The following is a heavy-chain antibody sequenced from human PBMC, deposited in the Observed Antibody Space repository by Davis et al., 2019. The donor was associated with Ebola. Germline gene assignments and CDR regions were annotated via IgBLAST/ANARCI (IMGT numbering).Heavy chain of an antibody. CDR3: ARLVRGVIAHYYYYYGMDV. Sequence: AASVKVSCKASGYTFISHDINWVRQATGQGLEWVGRINPKNGNTDYARKLQGRVTMTTDTSTSTAYMELRSLRSDDTAVYYCARLVRGVIAHYYYYYGMDVWGKGTTVTVSS. J-gene: IGHJ6*04. CDR1: GYTFISHD. CDR2: INPKNGNT. D-gene: IGHD3-10*01. V-gene: IGHV1-18*01.